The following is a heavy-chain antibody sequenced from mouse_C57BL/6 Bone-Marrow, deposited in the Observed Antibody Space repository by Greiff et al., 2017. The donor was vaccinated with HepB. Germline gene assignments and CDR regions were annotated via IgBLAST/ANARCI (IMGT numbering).Heavy chain of an antibody. D-gene: IGHD1-1*01. CDR3: ATTVTSYAMDY. J-gene: IGHJ4*01. CDR2: IYPGGGYT. CDR1: GYTFTNYW. Sequence: VMLVESGAELVRPGTSVKMSCKASGYTFTNYWIGWAKQRPGHGLEWIGDIYPGGGYTNYNEKFKGKATLTADKSSSTAYMQFSSLTSEDSAIYYCATTVTSYAMDYWGQGTSVTVSS. V-gene: IGHV1-63*01.